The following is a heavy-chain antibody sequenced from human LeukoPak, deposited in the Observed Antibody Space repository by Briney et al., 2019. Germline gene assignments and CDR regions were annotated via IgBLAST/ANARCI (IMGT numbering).Heavy chain of an antibody. V-gene: IGHV3-48*01. CDR2: ISSSSSTI. CDR3: ARWVVVAATQLDY. Sequence: GRSLRLSCAASGFTFSSYSMNWVRQAPGKGLEWVPYISSSSSTIYYADSVKGRFTISRDNAKNSLYLQMNSLRAEDTAVYYCARWVVVAATQLDYWGQGTLVTVSS. CDR1: GFTFSSYS. J-gene: IGHJ4*02. D-gene: IGHD2-15*01.